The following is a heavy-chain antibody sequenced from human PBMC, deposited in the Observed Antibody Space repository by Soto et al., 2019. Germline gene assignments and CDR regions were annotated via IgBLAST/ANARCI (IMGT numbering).Heavy chain of an antibody. CDR2: IIPIFGTA. J-gene: IGHJ4*02. CDR3: ARVSVVGGTRTVLNY. CDR1: GGTFSSYA. D-gene: IGHD1-7*01. Sequence: ASVKVSCKASGGTFSSYAISWVRQAPGQGLEWMGGIIPIFGTANYAQKFQGRVTITADESTSTAYMELSSLRSEDTAVYYCARVSVVGGTRTVLNYWGQGTLVTVSS. V-gene: IGHV1-69*13.